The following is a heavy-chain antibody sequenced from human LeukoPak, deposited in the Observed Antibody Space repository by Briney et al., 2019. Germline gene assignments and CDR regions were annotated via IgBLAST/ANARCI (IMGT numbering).Heavy chain of an antibody. CDR1: GGSLRNYV. CDR3: TTPSYGYDSTAYWLGRLDH. Sequence: SVKVSSKASGGSLRNYVIAWVRQAPGQGLEWMGGIIPVSGRPIYAERFQGRVTITTDEATNTAFLEVNSLQSEDTAVYFCTTPSYGYDSTAYWLGRLDHWGQGTMVIVSS. V-gene: IGHV1-69*05. D-gene: IGHD3-22*01. J-gene: IGHJ4*02. CDR2: IIPVSGRP.